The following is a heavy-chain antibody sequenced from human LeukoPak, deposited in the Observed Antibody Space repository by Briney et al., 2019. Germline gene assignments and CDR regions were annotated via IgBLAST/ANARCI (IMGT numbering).Heavy chain of an antibody. Sequence: ASVKVSCKASENTFTNYYMHWVRQAPGQGLEWMGIINPSGGSTSYAQKFQGRVTMTRDTSTSTVYMELSSLRSEDTAVYYCARDPGALYYYGSGSPDNWFDPWGQGTLVTVSS. CDR2: INPSGGST. D-gene: IGHD3-10*01. CDR3: ARDPGALYYYGSGSPDNWFDP. V-gene: IGHV1-46*01. J-gene: IGHJ5*02. CDR1: ENTFTNYY.